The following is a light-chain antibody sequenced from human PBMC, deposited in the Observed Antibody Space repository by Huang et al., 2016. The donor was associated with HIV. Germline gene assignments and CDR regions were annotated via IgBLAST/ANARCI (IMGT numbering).Light chain of an antibody. Sequence: EIVMTQSPATLSVSPGERATLSCRASQNISDNLTWYQHKPGQATRLLIYGASTRATGIPPGFSGSGSGTEFTLTISGLESEDFAVDYCQQFNNWPPRFTFGPGTTVDVK. CDR1: QNISDN. CDR2: GAS. J-gene: IGKJ3*01. V-gene: IGKV3-15*01. CDR3: QQFNNWPPRFT.